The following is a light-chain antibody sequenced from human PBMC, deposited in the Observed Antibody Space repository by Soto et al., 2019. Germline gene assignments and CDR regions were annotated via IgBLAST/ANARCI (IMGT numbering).Light chain of an antibody. J-gene: IGKJ1*01. CDR2: TGS. CDR3: QQYNTYSPT. Sequence: DIQMTQSPSSVSASVGDRVTITCRASQAIDSWLAWYQQKPGEAPKLLIFTGSLLHSGVPPRFSGSGSGTEFTLTMSSLQPDDFATYFCQQYNTYSPTLGEGSKVDIK. V-gene: IGKV1D-16*01. CDR1: QAIDSW.